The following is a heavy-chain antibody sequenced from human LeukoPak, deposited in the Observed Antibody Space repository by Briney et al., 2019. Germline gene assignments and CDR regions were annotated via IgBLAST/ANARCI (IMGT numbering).Heavy chain of an antibody. J-gene: IGHJ5*02. CDR1: GDSLSTYY. CDR3: ARQNGYLNWFDP. CDR2: VYYTGST. D-gene: IGHD5-18*01. V-gene: IGHV4-59*01. Sequence: SETLSLTCTVSGDSLSTYYWSWIRQPPDKGLEWLGFVYYTGSTNYNPSLKSRVSISVDTSKNQFSLKLSSVTAADTAVYYCARQNGYLNWFDPWGQGTLVTVSS.